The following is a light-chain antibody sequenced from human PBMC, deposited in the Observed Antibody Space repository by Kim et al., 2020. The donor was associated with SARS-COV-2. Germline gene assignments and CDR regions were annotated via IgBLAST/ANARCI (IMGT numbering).Light chain of an antibody. V-gene: IGKV4-1*01. CDR1: QSVLSSADNKNY. CDR3: QQHYEAPLT. CDR2: WAS. J-gene: IGKJ4*01. Sequence: DIVMTQSPDSLAVSLGERATINCKSSQSVLSSADNKNYLAWHQQKPGQPPKLVITWASNRASGVPDRFSGSGSGTDFTLTISSLQAEDVAVYFCQQHYEAPLTFGAGTKVDIK.